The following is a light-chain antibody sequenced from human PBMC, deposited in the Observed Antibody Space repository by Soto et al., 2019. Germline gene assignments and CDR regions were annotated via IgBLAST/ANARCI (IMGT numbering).Light chain of an antibody. CDR1: QDIRND. Sequence: AIQMTQFPSSLSASVRDRVTVTCRASQDIRNDLGWYQQKPGKAPKLLIYAASSLQSGVPSRFSGSGSGTQFTLTITSLPPEAAATYSCLQNYNYPWTFGQGTKVDIK. J-gene: IGKJ1*01. CDR2: AAS. CDR3: LQNYNYPWT. V-gene: IGKV1-6*01.